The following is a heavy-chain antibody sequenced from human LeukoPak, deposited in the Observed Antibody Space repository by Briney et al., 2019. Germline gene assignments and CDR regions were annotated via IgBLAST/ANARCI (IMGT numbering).Heavy chain of an antibody. CDR3: AAVAGHNPDDAFDI. Sequence: SVKVSCKASGFTFTSSAMQWVRQARGQRLEWIGWIVVGSGNTNYAQKFQERVTITRDMSTSTAYMELSSLRSEDTAVYYCAAVAGHNPDDAFDIWRQGTMVTVSS. J-gene: IGHJ3*02. CDR1: GFTFTSSA. D-gene: IGHD6-19*01. CDR2: IVVGSGNT. V-gene: IGHV1-58*02.